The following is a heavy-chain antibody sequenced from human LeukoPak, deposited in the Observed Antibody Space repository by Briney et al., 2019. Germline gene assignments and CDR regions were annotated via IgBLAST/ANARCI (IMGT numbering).Heavy chain of an antibody. V-gene: IGHV1-69*06. CDR1: GGTFSGYA. D-gene: IGHD3-10*01. CDR3: ATRGLDYYGSGLGY. Sequence: GASVKVSCKASGGTFSGYAISWVRQAPGEGLEWMGGIIPIFGPTNYAQKFQGRVTITADKSTSTAYMELSSLRSEDTAVYYCATRGLDYYGSGLGYWGQGTLVTVSS. J-gene: IGHJ4*02. CDR2: IIPIFGPT.